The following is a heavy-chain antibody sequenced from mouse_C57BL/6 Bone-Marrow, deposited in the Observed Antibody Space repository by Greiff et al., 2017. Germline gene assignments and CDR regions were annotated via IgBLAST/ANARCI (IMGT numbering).Heavy chain of an antibody. CDR3: ARWEVYSNYVWFAY. V-gene: IGHV1-37*01. Sequence: EVMLQESGPGLVKPGASVKISCKASGYSFTGYFMTWVKQTHGKSLEWIGRINPYNGDTFYNQKFKGKATLTVDKSSSTAHMELLSLTSEDFAVYYCARWEVYSNYVWFAYWGQGTLVTVSA. D-gene: IGHD2-5*01. CDR2: INPYNGDT. CDR1: GYSFTGYF. J-gene: IGHJ3*01.